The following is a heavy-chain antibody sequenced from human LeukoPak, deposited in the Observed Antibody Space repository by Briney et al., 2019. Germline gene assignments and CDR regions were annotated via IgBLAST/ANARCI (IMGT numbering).Heavy chain of an antibody. CDR1: GFTFSSYA. CDR3: AKSIGLLPEYFQH. D-gene: IGHD6-19*01. Sequence: GGSLRLSCAASGFTFSSYAMSWDRQAPGKGLEWVSAISGSGGSTYYADSVKGRFTISRDNSKNTLYLQMNSLRAEDTAVYYCAKSIGLLPEYFQHWGQGTLVTVSS. J-gene: IGHJ1*01. V-gene: IGHV3-23*01. CDR2: ISGSGGST.